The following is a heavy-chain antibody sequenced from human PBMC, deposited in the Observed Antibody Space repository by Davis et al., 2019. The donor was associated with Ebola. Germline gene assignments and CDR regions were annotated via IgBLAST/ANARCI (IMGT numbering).Heavy chain of an antibody. CDR1: GGSISSYY. CDR2: IYYSGST. CDR3: ASTMVQGVMDYYYYGMDV. V-gene: IGHV4-59*01. J-gene: IGHJ6*02. Sequence: SETLSLTCTVSGGSISSYYWSWIRQPPGKGLEWIGYIYYSGSTNYNPSLKSRVTISVDTSKNQFSLKLSSVTAADTAVYSCASTMVQGVMDYYYYGMDVWGQGTTVTVSS. D-gene: IGHD3-10*01.